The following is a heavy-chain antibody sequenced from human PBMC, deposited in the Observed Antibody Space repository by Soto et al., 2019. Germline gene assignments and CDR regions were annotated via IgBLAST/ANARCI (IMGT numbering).Heavy chain of an antibody. CDR3: ARDLGYYDSSGYFDY. D-gene: IGHD3-22*01. CDR1: GFTFSDYY. CDR2: ISSSGSII. V-gene: IGHV3-11*01. J-gene: IGHJ4*02. Sequence: PGGYLRLCCAASGFTFSDYYMSWIRQAPGKGLEWVSYISSSGSIIYYADSVKGRFTISRDTAKNSLYLQMNSLRAEDTAVYYCARDLGYYDSSGYFDYWGQGTLVTVSS.